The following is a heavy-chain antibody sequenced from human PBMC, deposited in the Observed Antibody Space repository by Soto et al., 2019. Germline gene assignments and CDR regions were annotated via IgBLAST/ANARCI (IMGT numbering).Heavy chain of an antibody. Sequence: SGEVCFEASGYTFTGYYMHWVRQAPGQGLEWMGWIDPNSGGTNYAQKFQGRVTMTRDTSISTAYMELSRLRSDDTAVYYCARDRAALEGYYYGMDVWGQGTTVTVSS. CDR2: IDPNSGGT. CDR3: ARDRAALEGYYYGMDV. CDR1: GYTFTGYY. J-gene: IGHJ6*02. D-gene: IGHD1-1*01. V-gene: IGHV1-2*02.